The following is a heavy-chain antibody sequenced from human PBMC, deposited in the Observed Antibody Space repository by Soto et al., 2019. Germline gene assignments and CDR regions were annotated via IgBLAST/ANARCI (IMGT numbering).Heavy chain of an antibody. CDR2: INHSGST. Sequence: PSETLSLTCAVYGASFSGYYWIWIRQPPGKGLEWIGEINHSGSTTYDPSLKSRVTISVDTSKNQFSLKLNSVTAADAAVYYCARDRCSGGSCYRAFYFDLWGRGTLVTVSS. CDR3: ARDRCSGGSCYRAFYFDL. V-gene: IGHV4-34*01. J-gene: IGHJ2*01. CDR1: GASFSGYY. D-gene: IGHD2-15*01.